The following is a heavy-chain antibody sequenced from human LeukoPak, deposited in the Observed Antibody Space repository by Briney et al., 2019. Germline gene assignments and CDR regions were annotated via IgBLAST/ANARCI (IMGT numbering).Heavy chain of an antibody. Sequence: GGSLGLSCAASGFTFSSYAMSWVRQAPGKGLEWVSAISGSGGSTYYADSVKGRFTISRDNSKNTLYLQMNSLRAEDTAVYYCARESRDGYNLNYWGQGTLVTVSS. CDR1: GFTFSSYA. D-gene: IGHD5-24*01. J-gene: IGHJ4*02. V-gene: IGHV3-23*01. CDR2: ISGSGGST. CDR3: ARESRDGYNLNY.